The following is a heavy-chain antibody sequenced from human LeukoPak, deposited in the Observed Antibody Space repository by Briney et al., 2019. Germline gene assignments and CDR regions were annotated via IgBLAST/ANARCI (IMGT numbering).Heavy chain of an antibody. J-gene: IGHJ4*02. Sequence: PGGSLTLPCAPSGFIFSRYWKSCLRHATRKALEGGANIKQDGSEKYYVDSVKGRFTISRDNAKNSLYLQMNSLRAEDTAVYYCARGRSSSGYWGQGTLVTVSS. CDR3: ARGRSSSGY. D-gene: IGHD6-13*01. CDR1: GFIFSRYW. V-gene: IGHV3-7*01. CDR2: IKQDGSEK.